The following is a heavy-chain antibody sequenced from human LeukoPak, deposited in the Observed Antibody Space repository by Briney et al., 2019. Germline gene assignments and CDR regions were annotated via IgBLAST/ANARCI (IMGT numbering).Heavy chain of an antibody. CDR2: VDPEDCET. J-gene: IGHJ5*02. CDR1: GYTLTDYY. D-gene: IGHD6-19*01. V-gene: IGHV1-69-2*01. Sequence: RGSVKVSRQGSGYTLTDYYMHWVQPAPGKGLEWMGLVDPEDCETIYAEKFQGRVTITAETSTGTAYMELRSVRSEDTAVYYCVCTIAVVGIYWFDTSGERTLGSASS. CDR3: VCTIAVVGIYWFDT.